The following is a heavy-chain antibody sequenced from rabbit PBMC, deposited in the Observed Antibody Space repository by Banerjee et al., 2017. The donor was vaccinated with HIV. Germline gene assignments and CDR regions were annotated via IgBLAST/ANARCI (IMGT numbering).Heavy chain of an antibody. Sequence: QEQLEESGGGLVKPEGSLTLTCTASGFSFSSSYYMCWVRQAPGKGLEWIACIYTNTGGTYYASWAKGRFTISKASSTTVTLRLNSLTAADTATYFCARSQYDATAYGYSPWGPGTLVTVS. CDR2: IYTNTGGT. J-gene: IGHJ4*01. D-gene: IGHD6-1*01. V-gene: IGHV1S45*01. CDR3: ARSQYDATAYGYSP. CDR1: GFSFSSSYY.